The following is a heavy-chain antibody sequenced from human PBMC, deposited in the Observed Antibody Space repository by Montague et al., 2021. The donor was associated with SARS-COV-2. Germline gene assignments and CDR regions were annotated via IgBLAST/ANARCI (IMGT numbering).Heavy chain of an antibody. Sequence: SETLSLTCTVSGGSISRYSWTWIRQPPGKGLEWIGYIYNSGSTNYNPSRTSRVTISVDTSKNQFSLKRSSVAAADTAVYYCARVGRGSSWYEVAFDIWGQGTMVTVSS. CDR2: IYNSGST. CDR1: GGSISRYS. J-gene: IGHJ3*02. D-gene: IGHD6-13*01. CDR3: ARVGRGSSWYEVAFDI. V-gene: IGHV4-59*01.